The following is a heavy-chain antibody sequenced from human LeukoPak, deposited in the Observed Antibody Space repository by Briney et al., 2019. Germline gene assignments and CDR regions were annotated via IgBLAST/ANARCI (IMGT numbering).Heavy chain of an antibody. Sequence: PGGSLRLSCAASGFTFGDDYMSWIRQAPGKGPEWVAYIKRGASDIYYADSVKGRFTISRDNSKNSLFLHMHSLRVEDSAVYYYARGRGQKHTSHWGQGTLVTVSS. CDR3: ARGRGQKHTSH. V-gene: IGHV3-11*01. D-gene: IGHD3-10*01. CDR2: IKRGASDI. J-gene: IGHJ4*02. CDR1: GFTFGDDY.